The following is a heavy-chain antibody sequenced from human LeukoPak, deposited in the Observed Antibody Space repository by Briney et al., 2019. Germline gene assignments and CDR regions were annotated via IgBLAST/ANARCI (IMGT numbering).Heavy chain of an antibody. J-gene: IGHJ4*02. Sequence: PGGSLRLSCAASGFTFSSFALHWVRQTPGEGLEWVALISYDGSNEYYADSVKGRFTISRDNPKNTLNPQMNSLRAEDTAVYYCARSYCSGLSCYLLDYWGQGTLVAVSS. D-gene: IGHD2-15*01. V-gene: IGHV3-30*04. CDR2: ISYDGSNE. CDR1: GFTFSSFA. CDR3: ARSYCSGLSCYLLDY.